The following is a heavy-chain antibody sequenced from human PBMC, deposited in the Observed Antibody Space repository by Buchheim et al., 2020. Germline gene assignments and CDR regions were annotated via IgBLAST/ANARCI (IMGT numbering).Heavy chain of an antibody. Sequence: EVQLLESGGGLVQPGGSLRLSCAASGFTFSSYAMNWVRQAPGKGLEWVSGMSGRGGRTYDADFVKGRFTISRDNSKNTLYLQMNSLRAEDTAVYYCAKDMYRVRGVIGDYHYYYMDVWGKGTT. D-gene: IGHD3-10*01. J-gene: IGHJ6*03. CDR2: MSGRGGRT. CDR1: GFTFSSYA. CDR3: AKDMYRVRGVIGDYHYYYMDV. V-gene: IGHV3-23*01.